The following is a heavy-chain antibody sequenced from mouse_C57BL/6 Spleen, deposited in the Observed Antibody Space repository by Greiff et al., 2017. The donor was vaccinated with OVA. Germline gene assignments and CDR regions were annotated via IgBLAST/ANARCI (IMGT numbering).Heavy chain of an antibody. Sequence: VKLMESGAELVRPGTSVKVSCKASGYAFTNYLIEWVKQRPGQGLEWIGVINPGSGGTNYNEKFKGKATLTADKSSSTAYMQLSSLTSEDSAVYFCARSYYGSSYWFAYWGQGTLVTVSA. CDR3: ARSYYGSSYWFAY. J-gene: IGHJ3*01. CDR1: GYAFTNYL. V-gene: IGHV1-54*01. D-gene: IGHD1-1*01. CDR2: INPGSGGT.